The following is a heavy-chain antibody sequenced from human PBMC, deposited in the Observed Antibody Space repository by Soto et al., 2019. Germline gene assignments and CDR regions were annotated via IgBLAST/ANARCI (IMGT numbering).Heavy chain of an antibody. D-gene: IGHD3-16*02. V-gene: IGHV1-2*02. J-gene: IGHJ5*02. CDR2: INPNSGGT. Sequence: QVQLVQSGAEVKKPGASVKVSCKASGYTFTGYYVHWVRQAPGQGLEWMGWINPNSGGTNYAQKFQGRVTMTRDTSISTAYMELSRLRSEDTAVYYCASHGFGGVIAYNWFDPWGQGTLVTVSS. CDR3: ASHGFGGVIAYNWFDP. CDR1: GYTFTGYY.